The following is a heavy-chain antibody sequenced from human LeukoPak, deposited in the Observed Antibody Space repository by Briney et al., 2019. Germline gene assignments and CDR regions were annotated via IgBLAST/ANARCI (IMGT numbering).Heavy chain of an antibody. D-gene: IGHD2/OR15-2a*01. Sequence: SETLSLTCAVSGGSISSSNWWSWVRQPPGKGLEWIGRIFHSGTTDYKTSLKGRVTISVDKSKNQFSLTLTSVTAADTAVYYCARLTPTTLSLYYYYMDVWGKGTTVTISS. J-gene: IGHJ6*03. CDR3: ARLTPTTLSLYYYYMDV. CDR1: GGSISSSNW. CDR2: IFHSGTT. V-gene: IGHV4-4*02.